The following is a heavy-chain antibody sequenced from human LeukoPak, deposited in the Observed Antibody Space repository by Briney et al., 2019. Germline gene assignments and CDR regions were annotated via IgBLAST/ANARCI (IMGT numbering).Heavy chain of an antibody. Sequence: GGSLRLSCEGSDLSFSTYSMNWVRQAPGKGLEWVSYISSSGTTIHYADSVKGRFTISRDNAKNSVYLQMNSLRVEDTAVYYCARVRYQTADYWGQGTLVTVSS. CDR3: ARVRYQTADY. CDR2: ISSSGTTI. CDR1: DLSFSTYS. V-gene: IGHV3-48*04. J-gene: IGHJ4*02. D-gene: IGHD3-16*02.